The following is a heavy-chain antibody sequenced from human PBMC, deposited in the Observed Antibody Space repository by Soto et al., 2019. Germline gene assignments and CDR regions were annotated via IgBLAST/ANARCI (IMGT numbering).Heavy chain of an antibody. D-gene: IGHD6-13*01. CDR1: GFTFSSYG. Sequence: GGSLRLSCAASGFTFSSYGMHWVRQAPGKGLECVAVIWYDGSNKYYADSVKGRFTISRDNSKNTLYLQMNSLRAEDTAVYYCARVRDTAVIAAAGTSDYWDQGTLVTVSS. V-gene: IGHV3-33*01. CDR3: ARVRDTAVIAAAGTSDY. J-gene: IGHJ4*02. CDR2: IWYDGSNK.